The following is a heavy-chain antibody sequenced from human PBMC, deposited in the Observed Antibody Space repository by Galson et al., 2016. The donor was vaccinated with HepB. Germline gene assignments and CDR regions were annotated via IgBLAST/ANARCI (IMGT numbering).Heavy chain of an antibody. CDR3: ATTSWFRVDY. CDR2: SHHSGTT. Sequence: ETLSLTCAVSGGSISSSYWWNWVRQPPGKGLEWIGESHHSGTTNYSPSLKSRVTISVDKSKNQFSLKLSSLTAADTAVYYCATTSWFRVDYWGQGTLVTVSS. J-gene: IGHJ4*02. CDR1: GGSISSSYW. D-gene: IGHD2-2*01. V-gene: IGHV4-4*02.